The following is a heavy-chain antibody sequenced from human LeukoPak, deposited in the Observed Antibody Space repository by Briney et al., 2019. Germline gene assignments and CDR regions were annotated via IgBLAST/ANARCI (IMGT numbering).Heavy chain of an antibody. CDR2: INHSGST. CDR1: GGSLSGYY. V-gene: IGHV4-34*01. D-gene: IGHD3-3*01. J-gene: IGHJ4*02. CDR3: GSRRTAMFGVIKGPIDY. Sequence: PSETLSLTCAVYGGSLSGYYWSWIRQPPGKGLEWIGEINHSGSTNYNPSLKSRVSISFDTSKNQFSLKLTSVTAADTAVYYCGSRRTAMFGVIKGPIDYWGQGTLVTISS.